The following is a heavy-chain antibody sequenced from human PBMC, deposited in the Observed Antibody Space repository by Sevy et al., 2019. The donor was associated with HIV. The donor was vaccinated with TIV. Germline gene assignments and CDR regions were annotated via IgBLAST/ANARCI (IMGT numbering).Heavy chain of an antibody. CDR1: GFTFSSHG. J-gene: IGHJ6*02. CDR2: ISHDDTNK. Sequence: GGSLRLSCAASGFTFSSHGMYWVRQAPGKGLEWVALISHDDTNKYYADSVKGRLTISRDKSKNTLYLQMNNLRAEDSAIYHCAKPSHSSFYFYYGMDVWGQGTTVTVSS. D-gene: IGHD2-21*01. CDR3: AKPSHSSFYFYYGMDV. V-gene: IGHV3-30*18.